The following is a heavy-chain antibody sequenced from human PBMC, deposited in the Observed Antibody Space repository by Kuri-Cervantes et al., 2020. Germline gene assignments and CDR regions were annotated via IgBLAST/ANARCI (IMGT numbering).Heavy chain of an antibody. J-gene: IGHJ3*02. CDR2: ISGGSDTI. CDR3: ARGLGASGWYSYDAFDI. CDR1: GFTFSSYS. D-gene: IGHD6-19*01. V-gene: IGHV3-48*01. Sequence: GESLKISCAASGFTFSSYSMIWVRQAPGKGLKWVSYISGGSDTIQYADSVKGRFTISRDNAKNSVQLQMNSLTAADTAVYYCARGLGASGWYSYDAFDIWGQGTMVTVSS.